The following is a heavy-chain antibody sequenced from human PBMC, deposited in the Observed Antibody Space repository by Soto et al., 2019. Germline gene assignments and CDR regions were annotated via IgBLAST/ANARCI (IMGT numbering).Heavy chain of an antibody. V-gene: IGHV3-23*01. Sequence: EVQLLESGGGLVQPGGSLRLSCAASGFTFSSYAMSWVRQAPGKGLEWVSAFSGSGGSTYYADSVKGRFTISRDNSKITLCLQMNSLGAEDTAVYYCAKGPNNGSYLIDYWGEGTLVTVSS. CDR2: FSGSGGST. D-gene: IGHD1-26*01. CDR1: GFTFSSYA. J-gene: IGHJ4*02. CDR3: AKGPNNGSYLIDY.